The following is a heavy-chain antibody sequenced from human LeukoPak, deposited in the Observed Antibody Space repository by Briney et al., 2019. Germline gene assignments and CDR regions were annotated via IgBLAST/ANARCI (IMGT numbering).Heavy chain of an antibody. J-gene: IGHJ4*02. Sequence: ASVKVSCKASGYTFTGYYMHWVRQAPGQGLEWMGWINPNSGGTNYAQKFQGRVTMTRDTSISTAYMELSRLRSDDTAVYYCARDRRAAAAGKGPHGYWGQGTLVTASS. CDR3: ARDRRAAAAGKGPHGY. V-gene: IGHV1-2*02. CDR1: GYTFTGYY. CDR2: INPNSGGT. D-gene: IGHD6-13*01.